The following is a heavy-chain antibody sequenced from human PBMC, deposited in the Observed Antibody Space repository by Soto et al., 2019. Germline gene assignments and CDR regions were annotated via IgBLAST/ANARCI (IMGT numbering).Heavy chain of an antibody. J-gene: IGHJ6*02. CDR1: GDTFKNCV. CDR2: IIHLFGTT. D-gene: IGHD3-10*01. V-gene: IGHV1-69*01. CDR3: AAELGFGKLSVV. Sequence: QVQVVQSGVEVRRPGSSVKVSCKASGDTFKNCVISWVRQAHGQGLEWMGGIIHLFGTTDFAQRFQGRLTITTDESTTTAYRELSRLRSEDKATYYGAAELGFGKLSVVWGQGTTVIVSS.